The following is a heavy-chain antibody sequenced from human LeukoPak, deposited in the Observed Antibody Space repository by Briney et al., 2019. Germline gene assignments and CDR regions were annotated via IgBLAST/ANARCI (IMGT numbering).Heavy chain of an antibody. J-gene: IGHJ1*01. V-gene: IGHV3-21*01. CDR1: GFTFSRKT. Sequence: RAGGSLRLSCAGSGFTFSRKTMNWVRQAPGKGLEWVSSISSTSTYIYYADSVKGRFTISIDNAKKALFLQMDSLRAEDTAVYYCATDDVETTLVPHWGQGTLVTVSS. D-gene: IGHD1-1*01. CDR2: ISSTSTYI. CDR3: ATDDVETTLVPH.